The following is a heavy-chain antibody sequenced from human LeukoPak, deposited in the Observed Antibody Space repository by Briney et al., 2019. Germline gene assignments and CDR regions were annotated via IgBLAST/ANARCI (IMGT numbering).Heavy chain of an antibody. CDR2: ISSSSSYI. V-gene: IGHV3-21*01. J-gene: IGHJ6*03. CDR1: GFTFSSYS. D-gene: IGHD2-2*01. Sequence: GGPLRLSCAASGFTFSSYSMNWVRQAPGKGLEWVSSISSSSSYIYYADSVKGRFTISRDNAKNSLYLQMNSLRAEDTAVYYCARDRTRYCSSTSCYVYYYYMDVWGKGTTVTVSS. CDR3: ARDRTRYCSSTSCYVYYYYMDV.